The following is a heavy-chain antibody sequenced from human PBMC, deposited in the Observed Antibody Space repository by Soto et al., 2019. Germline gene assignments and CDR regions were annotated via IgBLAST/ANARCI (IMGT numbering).Heavy chain of an antibody. CDR2: IYPGDSGT. V-gene: IGHV5-51*01. D-gene: IGHD3-22*01. CDR3: ARLSADSSGYTLYYFDY. J-gene: IGHJ4*02. Sequence: DSLKISCKGSGYSFTSYWIGWVRQMPGKGLEWMGIIYPGDSGTRYSPSFQGQVTISADKSISTAYLQWSSLKASDTAMYYCARLSADSSGYTLYYFDYWGQGTLVTVSS. CDR1: GYSFTSYW.